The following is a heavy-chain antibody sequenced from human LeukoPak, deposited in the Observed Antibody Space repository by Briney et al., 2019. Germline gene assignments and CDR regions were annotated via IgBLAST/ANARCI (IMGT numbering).Heavy chain of an antibody. D-gene: IGHD3-10*01. CDR1: GYTFTGYY. CDR2: INPNSGGT. J-gene: IGHJ4*02. CDR3: ARDLYGSGSPGY. V-gene: IGHV1-2*02. Sequence: ASVKVSCKASGYTFTGYYMHWVRQAPGQGLEWMGWINPNSGGTNYAQKFQGRVTMTRDTSISTAYMELSRPRSDDTAVYYCARDLYGSGSPGYWGQGTLVTVSS.